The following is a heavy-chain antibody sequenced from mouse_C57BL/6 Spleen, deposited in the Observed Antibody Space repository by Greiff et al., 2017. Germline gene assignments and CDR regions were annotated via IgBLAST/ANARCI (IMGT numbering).Heavy chain of an antibody. D-gene: IGHD4-1*01. CDR3: ARGRGNWDQAWFAY. CDR2: MSSGSSTI. V-gene: IGHV5-17*01. Sequence: EVKLMESGGGLVKPGGSLKLSCAASGFTFSDYGMHWVRQAPEKGLEWVAYMSSGSSTIYYADTVKGRFTISRDNAKNTLFLQMTSLRSEDTAMYYCARGRGNWDQAWFAYWGQGTLVTVSA. CDR1: GFTFSDYG. J-gene: IGHJ3*01.